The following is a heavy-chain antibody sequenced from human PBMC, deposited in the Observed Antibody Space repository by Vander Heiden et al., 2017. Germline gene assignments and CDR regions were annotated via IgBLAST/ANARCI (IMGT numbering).Heavy chain of an antibody. Sequence: QVQLVESGGGVVQPGRSLRLSCAASGFPFSSYGLPWVRQAPGKGLEWVAVIAYDGSNKYYADSVKGRFTISRDNSKNTLYLQMNSLRAEDTAVYYCAMLPRGYQENPYYYYGMDVWGQGTTVTVSS. CDR1: GFPFSSYG. CDR3: AMLPRGYQENPYYYYGMDV. J-gene: IGHJ6*02. D-gene: IGHD2-2*01. V-gene: IGHV3-30*03. CDR2: IAYDGSNK.